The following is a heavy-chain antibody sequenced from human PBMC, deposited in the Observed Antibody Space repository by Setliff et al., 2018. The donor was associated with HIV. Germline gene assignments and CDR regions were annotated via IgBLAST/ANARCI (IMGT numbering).Heavy chain of an antibody. D-gene: IGHD3-10*01. CDR2: INHSGST. CDR3: ARDYYDDSYYRPGIYYYYYMDV. V-gene: IGHV4-34*01. J-gene: IGHJ6*03. Sequence: SETLSLTCSVSGDSISRYYWSWIRQPPGKGLEWIGEINHSGSTNYNPSLKSRVTISVDTSKKQFILKVTSVTAADTAVYYCARDYYDDSYYRPGIYYYYYMDVWGRGTTVTVSS. CDR1: GDSISRYY.